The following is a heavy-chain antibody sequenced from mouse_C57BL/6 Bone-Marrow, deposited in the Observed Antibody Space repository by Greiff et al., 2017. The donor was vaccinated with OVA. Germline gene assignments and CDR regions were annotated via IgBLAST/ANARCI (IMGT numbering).Heavy chain of an antibody. CDR2: IYPGSGNT. D-gene: IGHD1-1*01. CDR3: ALITTVVDWYFDV. V-gene: IGHV1-76*01. CDR1: GYTFTDYY. J-gene: IGHJ1*03. Sequence: QVQLQQSGAELVRPGASVKLSCKASGYTFTDYYINWVKQRPGQGLEWIARIYPGSGNTYYNEKFKGKATLTAEKSSSTAYMQLSSLTSEDSAVYFCALITTVVDWYFDVWGTGTTVTVSS.